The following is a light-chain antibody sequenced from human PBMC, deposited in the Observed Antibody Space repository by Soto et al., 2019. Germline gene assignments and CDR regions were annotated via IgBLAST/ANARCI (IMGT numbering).Light chain of an antibody. CDR3: SSYTSSSTRV. Sequence: QSALTQPASVSGSPGQSITISCTGTSSDVGGYNYVSWYQHHPGKAPKLMLYEVSNRPSGVSNRFSGSKSGNTASLTISGLQAEDEDDYYCSSYTSSSTRVFGGGTKLTVL. V-gene: IGLV2-14*01. CDR1: SSDVGGYNY. CDR2: EVS. J-gene: IGLJ3*02.